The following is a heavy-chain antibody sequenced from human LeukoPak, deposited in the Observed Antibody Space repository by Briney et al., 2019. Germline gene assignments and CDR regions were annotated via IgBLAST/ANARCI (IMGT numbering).Heavy chain of an antibody. D-gene: IGHD1-1*01. CDR3: ARSHWYYYYMDV. V-gene: IGHV1-69*05. CDR1: GGTFSSYA. CDR2: IIPIFGTA. Sequence: SVKVSCKASGGTFSSYAISWVRPAPGQGLEWMGGIIPIFGTANYAQKFQGRVTITTDESTSTAYMELSSLRSEDTAVYYCARSHWYYYYMDVWGKGTTVTVSS. J-gene: IGHJ6*03.